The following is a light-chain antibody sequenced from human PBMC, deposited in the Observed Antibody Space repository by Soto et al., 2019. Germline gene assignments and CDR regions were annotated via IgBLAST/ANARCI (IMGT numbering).Light chain of an antibody. CDR3: QQYDNLPLT. J-gene: IGKJ4*01. V-gene: IGKV1-33*01. Sequence: DIQMTQSPSSLSASVGDRVTITCRASQSISTYLNWYQQKPGKAPKLLILVASTLPSGVPSRFSGSGSGTDFTFTINSLQPEDIATYYCQQYDNLPLTFGGGTKVDIK. CDR2: VAS. CDR1: QSISTY.